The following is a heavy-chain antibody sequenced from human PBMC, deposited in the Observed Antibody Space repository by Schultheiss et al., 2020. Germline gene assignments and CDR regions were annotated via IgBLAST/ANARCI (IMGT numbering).Heavy chain of an antibody. CDR1: GYSFTSYW. D-gene: IGHD5-18*01. CDR3: ARALDTAMVQDY. J-gene: IGHJ4*02. Sequence: GGSLRLSCKGSGYSFTSYWIGWVRQMPGKGLEWMGIIYPGDSDIRYSPSFQGHVTISADKSISTAYLQWSSLKASDTAMYYCARALDTAMVQDYWGQGTLVNVYS. V-gene: IGHV5-51*01. CDR2: IYPGDSDI.